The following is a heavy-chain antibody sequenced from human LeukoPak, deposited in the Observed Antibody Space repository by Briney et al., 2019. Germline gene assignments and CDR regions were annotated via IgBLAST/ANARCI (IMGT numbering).Heavy chain of an antibody. V-gene: IGHV3-30-3*01. Sequence: PGRSLRLSCAVSGIIFSSFAMHWVRQAPGRGLEWVAGISYDGSNKYYADSVKGRFTISRDNAKNSLYLQMNSQRAEDTAVYYCARSGNAFDIWGQGTMVTVSS. CDR2: ISYDGSNK. CDR3: ARSGNAFDI. J-gene: IGHJ3*02. D-gene: IGHD3-10*01. CDR1: GIIFSSFA.